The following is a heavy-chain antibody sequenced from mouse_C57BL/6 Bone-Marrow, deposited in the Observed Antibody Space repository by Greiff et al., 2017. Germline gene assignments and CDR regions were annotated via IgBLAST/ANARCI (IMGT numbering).Heavy chain of an antibody. CDR1: GYTFTDYY. Sequence: EVQLQQSGPELVKPGASVKISCKASGYTFTDYYMNWVKQSHGKSLEWIGDINPNNGGTSYNQKFKGKATLTVDKYSSTAYMELRSLTSEDSAVYYCARCYGNFEGYFDVWGTGTTVTVSS. D-gene: IGHD2-1*01. J-gene: IGHJ1*03. V-gene: IGHV1-26*01. CDR3: ARCYGNFEGYFDV. CDR2: INPNNGGT.